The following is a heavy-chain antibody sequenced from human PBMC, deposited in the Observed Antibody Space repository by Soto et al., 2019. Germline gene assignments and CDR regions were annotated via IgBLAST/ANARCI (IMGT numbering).Heavy chain of an antibody. D-gene: IGHD5-12*01. CDR1: GYTFTSYG. CDR3: ARDKDRLQLGGNYYYILDV. CDR2: ISAYNGNT. V-gene: IGHV1-18*01. Sequence: GASVKVSCKASGYTFTSYGISWVRQAPGQGLEWMGWISAYNGNTNYAQKLQGRVTMTTDTSTSTAYMELRSLRSDDTAVYYCARDKDRLQLGGNYYYILDVWGQGTTVTVSS. J-gene: IGHJ6*02.